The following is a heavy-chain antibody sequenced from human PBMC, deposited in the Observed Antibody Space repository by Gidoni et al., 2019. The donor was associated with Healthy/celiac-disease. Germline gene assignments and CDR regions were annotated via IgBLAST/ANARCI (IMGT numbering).Heavy chain of an antibody. CDR1: GFTFSNFY. Sequence: EVQLVESGGGLVQPGGSLRLSCAASGFTFSNFYMNWVRQAPGRGLEWVSYISSSSSTMYYADSVKGRFTISRDNAKNSLYLQMNSLRVEDTAVYYCASPLKWFGEIYGYWGQGTLVTVSS. CDR3: ASPLKWFGEIYGY. CDR2: ISSSSSTM. D-gene: IGHD3-10*01. V-gene: IGHV3-48*04. J-gene: IGHJ4*02.